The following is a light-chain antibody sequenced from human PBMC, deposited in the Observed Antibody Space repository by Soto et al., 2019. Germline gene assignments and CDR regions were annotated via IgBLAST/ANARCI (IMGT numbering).Light chain of an antibody. Sequence: QSVLTQPPSASRTPGQRVTISCSGSTSNIGSNAVDWYQQHPGTAPKVLIYSNNQRPSGVPDRIFGSRSGTSAFLAITGLQSEDEADYYCATWDDSLKGWVFGGGTKLTVL. CDR1: TSNIGSNA. J-gene: IGLJ3*02. V-gene: IGLV1-44*01. CDR3: ATWDDSLKGWV. CDR2: SNN.